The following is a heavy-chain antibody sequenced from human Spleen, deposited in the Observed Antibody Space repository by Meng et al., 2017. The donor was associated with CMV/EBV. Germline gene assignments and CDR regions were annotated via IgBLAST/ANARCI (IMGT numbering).Heavy chain of an antibody. CDR1: ITSGGYY. J-gene: IGHJ5*02. V-gene: IGHV4-31*02. Sequence: ITSGGYYWRWIRQHPAKGLVWIRYIYYRGSHYFNTSLKSRVTISVGTSKNQFSLKLSSVTAADTAVYYCARDNYYGSGKRTGHWFDPWGQGTLVTVSS. D-gene: IGHD3-10*01. CDR3: ARDNYYGSGKRTGHWFDP. CDR2: IYYRGSH.